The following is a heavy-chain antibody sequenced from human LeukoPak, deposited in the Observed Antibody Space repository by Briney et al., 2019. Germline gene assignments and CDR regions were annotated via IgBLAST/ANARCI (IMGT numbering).Heavy chain of an antibody. CDR1: GFTFSSYA. J-gene: IGHJ1*01. Sequence: GGSLRLSCAASGFTFSSYAMHWVRQAPGKGLEWVAVISYDGSNKYYADSVKGRFTISRDNSKNTLYLQMNSLRAEDTAVYYCARDSRGSGWYSEYFQHWGQGTLVTVSS. D-gene: IGHD6-19*01. V-gene: IGHV3-30-3*01. CDR3: ARDSRGSGWYSEYFQH. CDR2: ISYDGSNK.